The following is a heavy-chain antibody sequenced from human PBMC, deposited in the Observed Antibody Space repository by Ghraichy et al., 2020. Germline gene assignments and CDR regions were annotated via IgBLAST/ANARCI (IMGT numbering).Heavy chain of an antibody. V-gene: IGHV1-69*04. Sequence: SVKVSCKASGGTFSSYAISWVRQAPGQGLEWMRRIIPILGIANYAQKFQGRVTITADKSTSTAYMELSSLRSEDTAVYYCARDRDVTTWRNWFDPWGQGTLVTVSS. J-gene: IGHJ5*02. CDR1: GGTFSSYA. CDR2: IIPILGIA. CDR3: ARDRDVTTWRNWFDP. D-gene: IGHD4-17*01.